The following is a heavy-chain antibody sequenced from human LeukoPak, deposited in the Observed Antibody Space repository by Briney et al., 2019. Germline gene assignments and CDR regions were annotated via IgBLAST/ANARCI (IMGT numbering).Heavy chain of an antibody. CDR2: ISYDGSKK. CDR3: ARGGDFWSGYKTHEYGLDV. V-gene: IGHV3-30-3*01. CDR1: GFTFSSYA. D-gene: IGHD3-3*01. J-gene: IGHJ6*02. Sequence: GGSLRLSCAAPGFTFSSYAMHWVRQAPGKGLEWVAVISYDGSKKYHADSVKGRFTISRDNSNKMQYLEMDSLRADDTAVYYCARGGDFWSGYKTHEYGLDVWGQGTTVTVSS.